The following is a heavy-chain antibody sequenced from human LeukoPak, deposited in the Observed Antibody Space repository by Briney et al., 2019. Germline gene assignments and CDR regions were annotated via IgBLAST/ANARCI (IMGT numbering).Heavy chain of an antibody. J-gene: IGHJ5*02. CDR3: AKDHYYGSGSSVNWFDP. CDR2: ISGDGGST. D-gene: IGHD3-10*01. Sequence: PGGSLRLSCAASGFTFDDYAMHWVRQAPGKGLEWVSLISGDGGSTYYADSVKGRFTISRDNSKNSLYPQMNSLRTEDTALYYCAKDHYYGSGSSVNWFDPWGQGTLVTVSS. V-gene: IGHV3-43*02. CDR1: GFTFDDYA.